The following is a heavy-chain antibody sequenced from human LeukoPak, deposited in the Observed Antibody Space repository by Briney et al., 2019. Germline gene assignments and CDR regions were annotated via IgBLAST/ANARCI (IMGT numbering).Heavy chain of an antibody. Sequence: GGSLRLSCAASGLTFSDHYMDWVRQAPGKGLEWVGRTRNKPNSYTTEYAASVKGRFTISRDDSKNSLYLQMNSLKIEDTAVYYCAREGGTYYYDRGAFDIWGQGTMVTVSS. V-gene: IGHV3-72*01. J-gene: IGHJ3*02. CDR2: TRNKPNSYTT. CDR3: AREGGTYYYDRGAFDI. D-gene: IGHD3-22*01. CDR1: GLTFSDHY.